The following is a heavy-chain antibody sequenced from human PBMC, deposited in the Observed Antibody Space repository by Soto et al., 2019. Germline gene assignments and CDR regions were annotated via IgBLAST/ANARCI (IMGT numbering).Heavy chain of an antibody. CDR2: ISAYNGNT. Sequence: ASVKVSCKASGYTFTSYGISWVRQAPGQGLEWMGWISAYNGNTNYAQKLQGRVTMTTDTSTSTAYMELRSLRSDDAAVYYCARTSLTYFDWSSEGYYYGMDVWGQGTTVTFS. CDR1: GYTFTSYG. D-gene: IGHD3-9*01. CDR3: ARTSLTYFDWSSEGYYYGMDV. V-gene: IGHV1-18*01. J-gene: IGHJ6*02.